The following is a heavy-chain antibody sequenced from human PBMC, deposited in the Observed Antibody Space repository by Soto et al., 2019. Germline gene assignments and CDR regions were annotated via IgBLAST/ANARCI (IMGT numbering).Heavy chain of an antibody. J-gene: IGHJ4*02. CDR1: GFTFSSYS. V-gene: IGHV3-21*01. CDR2: ISSSSSYI. Sequence: GGSLRLSCAASGFTFSSYSMNWVRQAPGKGLEWVSSISSSSSYIYYADSVKGRFTISRDNAKNSLYLQINSLRAEDTAVYYCARWRAAAGTFDYWGQGTLVTVSS. D-gene: IGHD6-13*01. CDR3: ARWRAAAGTFDY.